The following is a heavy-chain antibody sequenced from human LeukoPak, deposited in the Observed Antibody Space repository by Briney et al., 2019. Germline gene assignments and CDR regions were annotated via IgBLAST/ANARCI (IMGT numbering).Heavy chain of an antibody. CDR2: ISYDGSNK. CDR3: ARRYSGMDV. V-gene: IGHV3-30-3*01. J-gene: IGHJ6*02. CDR1: GFTFSSYA. Sequence: GGSLRLSCAASGFTFSSYAMHWVRQAPGKGLEWVAVISYDGSNKYYADSVKGRFTISRGNSKNTLYLQMNSLRAEDTAVYYCARRYSGMDVWGQGTTVTVSS.